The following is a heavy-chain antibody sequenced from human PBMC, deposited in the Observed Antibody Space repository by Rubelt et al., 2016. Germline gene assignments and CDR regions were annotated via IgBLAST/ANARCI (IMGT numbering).Heavy chain of an antibody. Sequence: QVQLVQSGAEVKKPGASVKVSCKVSGYTLTELSMHWVRQAPGKGLEWMGWINPNSGGTNYAQKFQGRVTMTRDTSISTAYMELSRLRSDDTAVYYCARDAQGGTANWGQGTLVTVSS. CDR1: GYTLTELS. D-gene: IGHD3-16*01. CDR3: ARDAQGGTAN. J-gene: IGHJ4*02. V-gene: IGHV1-2*02. CDR2: INPNSGGT.